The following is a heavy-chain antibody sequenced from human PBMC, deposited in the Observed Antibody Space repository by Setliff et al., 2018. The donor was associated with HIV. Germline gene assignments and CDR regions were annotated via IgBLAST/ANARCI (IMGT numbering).Heavy chain of an antibody. V-gene: IGHV1-18*01. CDR3: TRGGYSGAFLDAFDI. J-gene: IGHJ3*02. Sequence: ASVKVSCKASGYSFTSYGLSWVRQAPGQGLGWMGSITTYNGGTNYAQKFQGRVTMTTDASTSTAYMELRSLRSDDTAVYYCTRGGYSGAFLDAFDIWGQGTMVTVSS. D-gene: IGHD1-26*01. CDR1: GYSFTSYG. CDR2: ITTYNGGT.